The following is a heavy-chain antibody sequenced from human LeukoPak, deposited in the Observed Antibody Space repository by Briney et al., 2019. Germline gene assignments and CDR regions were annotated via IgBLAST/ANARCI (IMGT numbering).Heavy chain of an antibody. D-gene: IGHD6-13*01. Sequence: GESLKISCKGSGYSFTTYWIGWVRPMPGKGLESMGIIYPGDSDTKYSPSFQGQVTISADRSISTAYLQWSSLKASDTAMYYCASGAGIAAPGTYDAFDIWGQGTMVTVSS. J-gene: IGHJ3*02. CDR3: ASGAGIAAPGTYDAFDI. CDR2: IYPGDSDT. CDR1: GYSFTTYW. V-gene: IGHV5-51*01.